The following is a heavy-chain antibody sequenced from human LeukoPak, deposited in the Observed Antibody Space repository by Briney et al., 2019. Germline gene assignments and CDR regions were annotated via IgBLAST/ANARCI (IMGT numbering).Heavy chain of an antibody. CDR2: IYHSGST. D-gene: IGHD1-7*01. CDR1: GYSISSGYY. J-gene: IGHJ5*02. Sequence: PSETLSLTCTVSGYSISSGYYWGWIRQPPGKGLEWIGSIYHSGSTYYNPSLKSRVTISVDTSKNQFSLKLSSVTAADTAVYYCAKNWNYFAAGWFDPWGQGTLVTVSS. CDR3: AKNWNYFAAGWFDP. V-gene: IGHV4-38-2*02.